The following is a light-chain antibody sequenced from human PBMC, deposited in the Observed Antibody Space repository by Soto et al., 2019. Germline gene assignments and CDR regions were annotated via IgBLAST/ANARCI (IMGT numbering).Light chain of an antibody. CDR2: DVS. CDR1: SRDVGGYNY. Sequence: QSALTQPASVSGSPGQSITISCTGTSRDVGGYNYVSWYQQHPGKAPKLMIYDVSNRPSGVSNRFSGSKSGNTASLTISGLQAEDEADYYCSSYTSSSTLYVFGTGTQLTVL. J-gene: IGLJ1*01. CDR3: SSYTSSSTLYV. V-gene: IGLV2-14*01.